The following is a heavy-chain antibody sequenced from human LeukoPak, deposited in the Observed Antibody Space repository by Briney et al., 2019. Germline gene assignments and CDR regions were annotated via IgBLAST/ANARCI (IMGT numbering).Heavy chain of an antibody. CDR1: GFTFSSYA. Sequence: GGSLRLSCAASGFTFSSYAMHWVRQAPGKGLEWVAVISYDGSNKYYADSVKGRFTISRDNAKNTVSLQMDSLRAEDTGVYYCARAPSEVGGYPEYFRHWGRGTLVTVSS. CDR3: ARAPSEVGGYPEYFRH. D-gene: IGHD2-15*01. CDR2: ISYDGSNK. J-gene: IGHJ1*01. V-gene: IGHV3-30*04.